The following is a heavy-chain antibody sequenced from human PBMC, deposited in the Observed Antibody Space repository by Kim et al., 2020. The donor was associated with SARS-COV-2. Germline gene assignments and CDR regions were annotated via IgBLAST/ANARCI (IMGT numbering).Heavy chain of an antibody. J-gene: IGHJ5*02. CDR3: ASRGYSYGWDGWFDP. CDR1: GGSISSSNW. D-gene: IGHD5-18*01. Sequence: SETLSLTCAVSGGSISSSNWWSWVRQPPGKGLEWIGEIHHSGSTNYNPSLKSRVTISVDKSKNQFSLKLSSVTAADTAVYYCASRGYSYGWDGWFDPWGQGTLAT. CDR2: IHHSGST. V-gene: IGHV4-4*02.